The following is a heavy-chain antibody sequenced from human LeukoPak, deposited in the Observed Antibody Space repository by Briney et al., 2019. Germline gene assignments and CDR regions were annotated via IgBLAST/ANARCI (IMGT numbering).Heavy chain of an antibody. V-gene: IGHV3-43D*04. D-gene: IGHD3-22*01. CDR1: GFTFKDYA. CDR3: VEESESGGYRYFRH. CDR2: ISWDGGNT. Sequence: GGSLRLSCAASGFTFKDYAMHWFRQAPGKGLEWVCLISWDGGNTYYADSVKGRFTMSRDNSKNSLYLQMNSLRVEDAALYYCVEESESGGYRYFRHWGQGTLVTVSS. J-gene: IGHJ1*01.